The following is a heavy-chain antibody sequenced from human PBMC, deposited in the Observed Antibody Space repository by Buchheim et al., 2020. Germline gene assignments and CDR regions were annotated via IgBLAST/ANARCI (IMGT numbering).Heavy chain of an antibody. V-gene: IGHV3-30*04. CDR1: GFTFSSYA. CDR3: ARGPPTPYDFWSGYYTFDY. D-gene: IGHD3-3*01. Sequence: QVQLVESGGGVVQPGRSLRLSCAASGFTFSSYAMHWVRQAPGKGLEWVAVISYDGSNKYYADSVKGRFTISRDNSKNTLYLQMNSLRAEDTAVYYCARGPPTPYDFWSGYYTFDYWGQGTL. J-gene: IGHJ4*02. CDR2: ISYDGSNK.